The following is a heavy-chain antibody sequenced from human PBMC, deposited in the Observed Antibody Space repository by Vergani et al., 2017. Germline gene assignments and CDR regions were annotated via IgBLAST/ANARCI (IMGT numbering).Heavy chain of an antibody. CDR1: GFIFSTYA. CDR3: ARARGDLVATTTYYYYYYGMDV. V-gene: IGHV3-23*01. Sequence: EVQLLESGGDLVQPGGSLRLSCTASGFIFSTYAMSWVRQAPGKGLEWVSGISASGARTDYADSVKGRVTISRHNSKNTLYLQMNSLRAEDTAVYYCARARGDLVATTTYYYYYYGMDVWGQGTTVTVSS. D-gene: IGHD5-12*01. CDR2: ISASGART. J-gene: IGHJ6*02.